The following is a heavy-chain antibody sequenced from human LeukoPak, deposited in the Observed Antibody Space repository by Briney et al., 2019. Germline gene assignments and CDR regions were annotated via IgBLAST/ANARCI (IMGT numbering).Heavy chain of an antibody. CDR3: ARVPASVLLRYFDWLLSDPGFGMDF. D-gene: IGHD3-9*01. CDR2: ISSYNGNT. V-gene: IGHV1-18*01. J-gene: IGHJ6*02. CDR1: GYTFTSYG. Sequence: ASVKVSCKASGYTFTSYGISWVRQAPGQGLEWMGWISSYNGNTNYAQKLQGRVTMTTDTSTSTAYMELRSLRSDDTAVYYCARVPASVLLRYFDWLLSDPGFGMDFWGQGTTVTVSS.